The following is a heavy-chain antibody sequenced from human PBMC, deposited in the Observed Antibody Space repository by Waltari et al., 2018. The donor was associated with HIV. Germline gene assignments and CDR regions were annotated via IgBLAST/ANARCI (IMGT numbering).Heavy chain of an antibody. J-gene: IGHJ5*02. V-gene: IGHV4-61*02. CDR1: GDSISSGRYY. Sequence: QVQLQESGPGLVKPSQSLSLTCTVSGDSISSGRYYWSWIRQPAGKGLEWVGRIYTSGSTNYNPSLKSRVTISVDTSKNQFSLKLSSVTAADTAVYYCARDLELEGSSSWSHPWGQGTLVTVSS. CDR3: ARDLELEGSSSWSHP. CDR2: IYTSGST. D-gene: IGHD6-13*01.